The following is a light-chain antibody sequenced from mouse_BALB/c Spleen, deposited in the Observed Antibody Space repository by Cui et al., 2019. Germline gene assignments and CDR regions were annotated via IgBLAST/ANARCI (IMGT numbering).Light chain of an antibody. J-gene: IGKJ2*01. CDR1: QGISSN. CDR2: HGT. Sequence: DILMTQSPSSMSVSLGDTVSITCHASQGISSNIGWLQQKPGKSFKGLIYHGTNLEDGVPSRFSGSRSGADYSLTISSLESEDFADYYCVQYAQFPRTFGGGTKLEIK. CDR3: VQYAQFPRT. V-gene: IGKV14-100*01.